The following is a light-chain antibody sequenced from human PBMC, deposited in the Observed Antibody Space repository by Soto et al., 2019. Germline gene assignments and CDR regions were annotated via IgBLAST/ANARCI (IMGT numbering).Light chain of an antibody. CDR1: QSISSW. CDR3: QQYNSDSET. V-gene: IGKV1-5*03. Sequence: DIQMTQSPSTLSASVGDRVTITCRASQSISSWLAWYQQKPGKAPKVLIYKASSLESGVPSRFSGSGSGTEFTLTISSLQPDDFATYYCQQYNSDSETFGQGTKVEMK. J-gene: IGKJ1*01. CDR2: KAS.